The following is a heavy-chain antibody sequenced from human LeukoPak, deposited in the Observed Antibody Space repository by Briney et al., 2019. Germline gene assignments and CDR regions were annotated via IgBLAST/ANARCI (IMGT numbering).Heavy chain of an antibody. CDR1: GFTFSSYA. Sequence: PGGCLRLSCAASGFTFSSYAMSWVRQAPGKGLEWVSGISGSGDSTYYADSVKGRFTTSRDNSKNTLYVQMNSLRAEDTAVYYCAKYDGYSCFDYWGQGTLVTVSS. J-gene: IGHJ4*02. D-gene: IGHD5-24*01. V-gene: IGHV3-23*01. CDR3: AKYDGYSCFDY. CDR2: ISGSGDST.